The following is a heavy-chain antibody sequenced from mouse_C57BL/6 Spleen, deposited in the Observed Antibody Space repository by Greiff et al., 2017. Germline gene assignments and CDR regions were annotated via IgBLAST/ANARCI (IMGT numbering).Heavy chain of an antibody. V-gene: IGHV1-18*01. Sequence: EVQLKQSGPELVKPGASVKIPCKASGYTFTDYNMDWVKQSHGKSLEWIGDINPNNGGTIYNQKFKGKATLTVDKSSSTAYMELRSLTSEDTAVYYCAREGASGNYYFDDWGQGTTLTVSS. CDR2: INPNNGGT. CDR1: GYTFTDYN. D-gene: IGHD2-1*01. J-gene: IGHJ2*01. CDR3: AREGASGNYYFDD.